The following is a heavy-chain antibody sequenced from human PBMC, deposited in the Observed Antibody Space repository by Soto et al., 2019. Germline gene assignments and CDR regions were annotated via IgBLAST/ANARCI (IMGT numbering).Heavy chain of an antibody. D-gene: IGHD2-15*01. CDR3: ARAGMVATVDYYYCYGMDV. J-gene: IGHJ6*02. CDR2: IIPIFGTA. V-gene: IGHV1-69*13. Sequence: SVKVSCKASGGTFSSYAISWVRQAPGQGLEWMGGIIPIFGTANYAQKFQGRVTITADESTSTAYMELSSLRSEDTAVYYCARAGMVATVDYYYCYGMDVWGQGTTVTVSS. CDR1: GGTFSSYA.